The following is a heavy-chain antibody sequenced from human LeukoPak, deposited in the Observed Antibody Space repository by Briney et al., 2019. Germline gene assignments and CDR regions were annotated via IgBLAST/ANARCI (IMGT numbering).Heavy chain of an antibody. D-gene: IGHD2-21*02. J-gene: IGHJ4*02. CDR1: GFTFSSYG. CDR2: ISYDGSNK. V-gene: IGHV3-30*18. CDR3: AKTLPHIVVVTAIDY. Sequence: PGGSLRLSCAASGFTFSSYGMHWVRQAPGKGLEWVAVISYDGSNKYYADSVKGRFTISRDNSKNTLYLQMNSLRAEDTAVYYCAKTLPHIVVVTAIDYWGQGTLVTVSS.